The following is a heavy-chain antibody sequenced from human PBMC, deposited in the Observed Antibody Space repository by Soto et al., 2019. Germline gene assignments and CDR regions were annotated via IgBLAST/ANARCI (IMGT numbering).Heavy chain of an antibody. CDR1: GYSFTSYW. Sequence: ESLKISFKGSGYSFTSYWIGWMRQMPGKGLEWMGIIYPGDSDTRYSPSFQGQVTISADKSISTAYLQWSSLKASDTAMYYCAGGGVRGVITRTRDYYGMDVWGQGTTVTVSS. J-gene: IGHJ6*02. D-gene: IGHD3-10*01. V-gene: IGHV5-51*01. CDR3: AGGGVRGVITRTRDYYGMDV. CDR2: IYPGDSDT.